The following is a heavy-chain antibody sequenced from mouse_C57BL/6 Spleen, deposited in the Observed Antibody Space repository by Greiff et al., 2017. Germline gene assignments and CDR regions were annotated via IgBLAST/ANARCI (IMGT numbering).Heavy chain of an antibody. D-gene: IGHD2-3*01. V-gene: IGHV1-59*01. Sequence: QVQLQQPGAELVRPGTSVKLSCKASGYTFTSYWMHWVKQRPGQGLEWIGVIDPSDSYTNYNQKFKGKATLTVDTSSSTAYMQLSSRTSEDSAVYYCARKGNLDDCYYEGAYWGQGTLVTVSA. CDR3: ARKGNLDDCYYEGAY. CDR1: GYTFTSYW. CDR2: IDPSDSYT. J-gene: IGHJ3*01.